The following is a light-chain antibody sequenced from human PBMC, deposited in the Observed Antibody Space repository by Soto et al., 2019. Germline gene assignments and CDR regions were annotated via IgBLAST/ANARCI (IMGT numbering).Light chain of an antibody. J-gene: IGLJ3*02. CDR1: SSDVGGYKY. V-gene: IGLV2-8*01. Sequence: QSVLTQPPAASGSPGQSVTISCTGTSSDVGGYKYVSWYQQHPGKAPKRMIYEVSKRPSGVPDRFSGSKSGNTASLTVSGLQAEDEADYYCSSYAGSNNLVFGGGTKLTVL. CDR3: SSYAGSNNLV. CDR2: EVS.